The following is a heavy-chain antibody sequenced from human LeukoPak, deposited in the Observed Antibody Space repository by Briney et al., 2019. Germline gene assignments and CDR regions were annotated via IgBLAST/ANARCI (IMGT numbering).Heavy chain of an antibody. CDR1: GFTFSSYS. D-gene: IGHD6-19*01. V-gene: IGHV3-21*01. J-gene: IGHJ4*02. CDR2: ISSSSSYI. CDR3: ARESGSASFDY. Sequence: GGSLRLSCAASGFTFSSYSINWVRQAPGKGLEWVSSISSSSSYIYYAGSVKGRFTISRDNAKNSLYLQMNSLRAEDTAVYYCARESGSASFDYWGQGTLVTVSS.